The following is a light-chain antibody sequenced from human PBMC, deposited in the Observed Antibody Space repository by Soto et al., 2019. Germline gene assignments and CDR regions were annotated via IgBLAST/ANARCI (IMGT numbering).Light chain of an antibody. Sequence: DIVMTQSPDSLAVSLGERATINRKSSQSVLFTSNNKNFLAWYQQKPGQPPKLLIYWASTRESGVPDRFSGSGSGTDFTLTISSLQAEDVAVYYCQHYYSTPYTFGQGTKLEIK. CDR3: QHYYSTPYT. J-gene: IGKJ2*01. CDR1: QSVLFTSNNKNF. CDR2: WAS. V-gene: IGKV4-1*01.